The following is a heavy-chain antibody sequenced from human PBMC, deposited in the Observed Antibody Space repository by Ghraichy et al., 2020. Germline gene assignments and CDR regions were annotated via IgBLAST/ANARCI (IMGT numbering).Heavy chain of an antibody. CDR1: GYTFSNYG. CDR2: ISAFNGDT. CDR3: ARDRGRYIYEYELDY. J-gene: IGHJ4*02. D-gene: IGHD5-18*01. V-gene: IGHV1-18*01. Sequence: ASVKVSCKASGYTFSNYGISWVRQAPGQGLEWMGWISAFNGDTNYAQNLQGRVTMTTDTSTSTAYMELRSLRSDDTAVYYCARDRGRYIYEYELDYWGQGTLVTVSS.